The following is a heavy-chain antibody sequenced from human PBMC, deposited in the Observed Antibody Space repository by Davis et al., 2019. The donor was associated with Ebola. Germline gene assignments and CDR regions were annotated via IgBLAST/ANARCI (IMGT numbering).Heavy chain of an antibody. CDR3: TTVGTYYDYVWGSYRLHY. Sequence: PGGSLRLSCAASGFTFSSYGMHWVRQAPGKGLEWVAVISYDGSNKYYADSVKGRFTISRDNSKNTLYLQMNSLKTEDTAVYYCTTVGTYYDYVWGSYRLHYWGQGTLVTVSS. CDR2: ISYDGSNK. D-gene: IGHD3-16*02. V-gene: IGHV3-30*03. J-gene: IGHJ4*02. CDR1: GFTFSSYG.